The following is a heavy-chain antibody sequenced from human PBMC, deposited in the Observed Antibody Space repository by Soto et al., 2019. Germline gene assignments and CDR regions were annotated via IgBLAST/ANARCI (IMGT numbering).Heavy chain of an antibody. V-gene: IGHV3-7*01. J-gene: IGHJ4*02. CDR3: AGTEYSSGWSWTPPSYFNY. CDR1: GFAFPNFW. Sequence: EVQLVESGGGLVQPGESLRLSCAASGFAFPNFWMIWVRQAPGKGLEWVATIKPDGIEKYYVDSVKGRFTISRDNPEKSLYLQMNSLRADDTAVYFCAGTEYSSGWSWTPPSYFNYWGQGTLVTVSS. D-gene: IGHD6-19*01. CDR2: IKPDGIEK.